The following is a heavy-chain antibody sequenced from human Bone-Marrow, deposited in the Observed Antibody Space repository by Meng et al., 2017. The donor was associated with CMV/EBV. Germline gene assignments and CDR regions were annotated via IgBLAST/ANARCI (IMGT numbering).Heavy chain of an antibody. D-gene: IGHD3-22*01. CDR1: GFTFTDYY. V-gene: IGHV1-2*02. J-gene: IGHJ3*02. CDR2: INPDRGDT. CDR3: TRGGYYYDTADTFDI. Sequence: ASVKVSCKPSGFTFTDYYIHWVRQAPGQGLEWMGWINPDRGDTNYVEQFQGRVTVTRDTSIRTVFMELSSLTSDDTAMYYCTRGGYYYDTADTFDIWGQGTLVTVSS.